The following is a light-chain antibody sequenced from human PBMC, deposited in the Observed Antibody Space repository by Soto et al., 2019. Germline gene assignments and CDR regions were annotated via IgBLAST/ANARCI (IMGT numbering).Light chain of an antibody. CDR2: DAS. CDR1: QTVNAW. J-gene: IGKJ1*01. CDR3: QQYNTHSGT. V-gene: IGKV1-5*01. Sequence: DIQMTQSPSTLSASLVDRVTITCRGSQTVNAWLAWYQHKPGKAPKPLIYDASILESGVPARFSGSGSGTAFILTISSLQPDDVGTYYCQQYNTHSGTFGQGTKVEIK.